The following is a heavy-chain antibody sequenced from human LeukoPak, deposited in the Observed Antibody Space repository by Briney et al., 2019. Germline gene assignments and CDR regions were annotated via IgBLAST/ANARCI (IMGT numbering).Heavy chain of an antibody. CDR3: AYLDSSGFYYGRLRY. CDR1: GFTFSDHA. Sequence: QTGGSLRLSCAASGFTFSDHAMTWVRQTLAKGLESVSSTSAGGDITHYAESVKGCFTISRDNSKSTLYLQMNSLRAEDTAIYFCAYLDSSGFYYGRLRYWGQGTPVTVSS. J-gene: IGHJ4*02. V-gene: IGHV3-23*01. CDR2: TSAGGDIT. D-gene: IGHD3-22*01.